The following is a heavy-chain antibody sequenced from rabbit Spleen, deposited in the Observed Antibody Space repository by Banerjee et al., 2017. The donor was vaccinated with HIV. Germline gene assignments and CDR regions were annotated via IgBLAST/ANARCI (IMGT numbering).Heavy chain of an antibody. CDR2: IDPLFGTT. CDR1: GFDFSSYG. V-gene: IGHV1S47*01. J-gene: IGHJ6*01. D-gene: IGHD1-1*01. Sequence: QAQLTESGGGLVQPGGSLKLSCKASGFDFSSYGMSWVRQAPGKGLEWIGYIDPLFGTTYYATWENGRFTFPSRNAQNPLYLQLNSLTAADTRTYFCVRGASSSSYYSFWGPGTLVT. CDR3: VRGASSSSYYSF.